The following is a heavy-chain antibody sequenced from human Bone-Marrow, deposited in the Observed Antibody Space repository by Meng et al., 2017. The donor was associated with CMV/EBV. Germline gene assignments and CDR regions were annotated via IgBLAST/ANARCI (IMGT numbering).Heavy chain of an antibody. CDR2: FSQSGST. CDR3: ATQDAFCSVF. J-gene: IGHJ4*02. Sequence: SQTLSLTCAVSGGSITTSNWWSWVRQPPGKGLEWIGEFSQSGSTNYSPSLKSRVTMSLDKSKNQFSLQLSSVTAADTAVYYCATQDAFCSVFWGQGALVTVSS. D-gene: IGHD2-15*01. CDR1: GGSITTSNW. V-gene: IGHV4-4*02.